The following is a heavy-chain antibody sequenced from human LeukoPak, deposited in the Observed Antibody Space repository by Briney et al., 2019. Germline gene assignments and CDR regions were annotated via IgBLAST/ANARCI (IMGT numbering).Heavy chain of an antibody. V-gene: IGHV5-51*01. CDR3: ARLMIDYGDQGYFDY. D-gene: IGHD4-17*01. J-gene: IGHJ4*02. Sequence: GESLKISCKGSGYSFTSYWIGWVRQMPGKGLEWMGIIYRGDSDTRYSPSFQGQVTISADKSISTAYLQWSSLKASDTAMYYCARLMIDYGDQGYFDYWGQGTLVTVSS. CDR1: GYSFTSYW. CDR2: IYRGDSDT.